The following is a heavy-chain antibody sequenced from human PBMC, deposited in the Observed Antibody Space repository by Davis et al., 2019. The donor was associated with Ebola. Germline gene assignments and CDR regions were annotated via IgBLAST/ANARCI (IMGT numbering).Heavy chain of an antibody. CDR3: ARLGLELHFDY. J-gene: IGHJ4*02. V-gene: IGHV4-39*01. D-gene: IGHD1-7*01. CDR2: IYYSGST. CDR1: GGSISSGGYY. Sequence: SETLSLTCTVSGGSISSGGYYWSWIRQHPGKGLEWIGFIYYSGSTYYNPSLKSRVTISVDTSKNQFSLKLSSVTAADTAVYYCARLGLELHFDYWGQGTLVTVSS.